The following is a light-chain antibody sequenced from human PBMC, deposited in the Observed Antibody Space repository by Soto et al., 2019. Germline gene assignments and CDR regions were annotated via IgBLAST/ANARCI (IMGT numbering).Light chain of an antibody. CDR2: TSG. J-gene: IGKJ2*01. Sequence: IQMTQSPSSLSASVGDRVTITCRASQRVTTYVNWYQQKPGGAPKLLITTSGTLQRGVPSRFSGSGSWTEFTLTITTLQPGDFATYFCQQTYTTPYTFGQGTKLEI. CDR1: QRVTTY. CDR3: QQTYTTPYT. V-gene: IGKV1-39*01.